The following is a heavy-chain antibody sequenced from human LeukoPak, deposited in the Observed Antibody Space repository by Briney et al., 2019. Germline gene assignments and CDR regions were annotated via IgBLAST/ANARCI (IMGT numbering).Heavy chain of an antibody. J-gene: IGHJ4*02. Sequence: GGSLRLSCAASGFTFSSYAMSWVRQAPGKGLEWVSAISGTGGSTYYADSVKGRFTISRDNSKNTLYLQMNSLRAEDTAVYYCAKGGHVTSAATFDYWGQGTLVTVSS. CDR2: ISGTGGST. V-gene: IGHV3-23*01. CDR3: AKGGHVTSAATFDY. CDR1: GFTFSSYA. D-gene: IGHD2-2*01.